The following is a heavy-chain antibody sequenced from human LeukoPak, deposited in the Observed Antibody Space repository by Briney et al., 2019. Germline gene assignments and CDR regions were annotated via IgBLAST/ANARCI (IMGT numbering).Heavy chain of an antibody. CDR2: INWNGGST. V-gene: IGHV3-20*04. D-gene: IGHD3-22*01. CDR1: GFTFDDYG. CDR3: ARGGIYYDGSGWDY. Sequence: PGGSLRLSCAASGFTFDDYGISWVRQAPGKGLEWVSGINWNGGSTGYADSVKGRFTISRDNARNRLYLQMNSLRAEDTAVYYCARGGIYYDGSGWDYWGQGALVTVSS. J-gene: IGHJ4*02.